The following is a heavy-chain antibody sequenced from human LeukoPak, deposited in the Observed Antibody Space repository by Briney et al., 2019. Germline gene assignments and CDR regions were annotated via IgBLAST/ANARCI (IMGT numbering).Heavy chain of an antibody. CDR1: GGSISSSSYY. CDR3: ARPYYYYYYMDV. J-gene: IGHJ6*03. V-gene: IGHV4-39*01. Sequence: PSETLSLTCTVSGGSISSSSYYWGWIRQPPGKGLEWIGSIYYSGSTYYNPSLKSRVTISVDTSKNQFSLKLSSVTAADTAVYYCARPYYYYYYMDVWGKGTTVTVSS. CDR2: IYYSGST.